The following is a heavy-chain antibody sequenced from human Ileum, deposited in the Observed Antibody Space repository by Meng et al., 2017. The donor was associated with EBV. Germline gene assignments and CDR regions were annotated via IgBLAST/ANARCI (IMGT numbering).Heavy chain of an antibody. CDR1: GWSFSGYY. V-gene: IGHV4-34*01. J-gene: IGHJ4*02. D-gene: IGHD3-10*01. CDR3: ARGRSQGRGGLVH. CDR2: INHSGST. Sequence: VLLQPWGGGLLKPSETLSPTCAVYGWSFSGYYWSWIRQPPGKGLEGIGEINHSGSTNYNPSLKSRVTISVDTSKNQFSLKLSSVTAADTAVYYCARGRSQGRGGLVHWGQGTLVTVSS.